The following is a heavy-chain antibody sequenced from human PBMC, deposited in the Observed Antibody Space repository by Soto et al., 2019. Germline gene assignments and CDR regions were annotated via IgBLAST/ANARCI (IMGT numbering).Heavy chain of an antibody. D-gene: IGHD2-21*02. CDR1: GGTFSSYA. V-gene: IGHV1-69*01. Sequence: QVQLVQSGAEVKKPGSSVKVSCKASGGTFSSYAISWVRQAPGQGLEWMGGIIPIFGTANYAQKFQGRVTITADESTSTAYMERSSLRSEDTAVYYCARCVVTSLYYYYGMDVWGQGTTVTVSS. CDR2: IIPIFGTA. J-gene: IGHJ6*02. CDR3: ARCVVTSLYYYYGMDV.